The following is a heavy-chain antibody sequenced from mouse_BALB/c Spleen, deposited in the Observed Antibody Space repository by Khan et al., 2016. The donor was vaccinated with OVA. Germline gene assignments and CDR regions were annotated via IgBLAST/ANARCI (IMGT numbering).Heavy chain of an antibody. CDR1: GYTFTDYA. CDR2: ISIDYGHA. V-gene: IGHV1S137*01. Sequence: QVQLQQSGAELVRPGVSVTISCKGSGYTFTDYAMHWVKQSHAKRLEWIGVISIDYGHATYNQKFTGKATMTVDKSSSTAYLELARLTSEDSAIYYCAGGGKLAYWGQGTLVTVSA. J-gene: IGHJ3*01. CDR3: AGGGKLAY.